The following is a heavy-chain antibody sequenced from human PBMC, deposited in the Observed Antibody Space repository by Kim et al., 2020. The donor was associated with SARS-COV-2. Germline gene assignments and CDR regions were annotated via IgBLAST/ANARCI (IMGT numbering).Heavy chain of an antibody. J-gene: IGHJ5*02. CDR2: INHSGST. Sequence: SETLSLTCAVYGGSFSGYYWSWIRQPPGKGLEWIGEINHSGSTNYNPSLKSRVTISVDTSKNQFSLKLSSVTAADTAVYYCARGPYYGSGRGKAWFDPWGQGTLVTVSS. CDR3: ARGPYYGSGRGKAWFDP. D-gene: IGHD3-10*01. CDR1: GGSFSGYY. V-gene: IGHV4-34*01.